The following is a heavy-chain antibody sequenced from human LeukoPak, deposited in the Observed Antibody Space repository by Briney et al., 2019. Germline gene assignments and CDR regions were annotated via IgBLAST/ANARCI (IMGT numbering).Heavy chain of an antibody. D-gene: IGHD1-26*01. CDR1: GFTFSSYA. Sequence: GGSLRLSCAASGFTFSSYAMSWVRQAPGKGLEWVSAISGSGGSTYYADSVKGRFTISRDNSKNTLYLQMNGLRAEDTAVYYYAILQSGRGGYYFDYWGQGTLVTVSS. CDR3: AILQSGRGGYYFDY. V-gene: IGHV3-23*01. CDR2: ISGSGGST. J-gene: IGHJ4*02.